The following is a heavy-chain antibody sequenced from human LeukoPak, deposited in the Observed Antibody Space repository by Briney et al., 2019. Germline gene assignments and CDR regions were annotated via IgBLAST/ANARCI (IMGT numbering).Heavy chain of an antibody. D-gene: IGHD6-13*01. J-gene: IGHJ4*02. CDR1: RGSLSGYY. Sequence: LETPSPTCTVSRGSLSGYYLKWIRQPPGKGREGIGYISTSGNTNYNPSLKSRVTISVDTSRNQFSLRLSSVTSADTAVYYCARRGGREQLIPYSLDYWGQGTLVTVSS. V-gene: IGHV4-4*09. CDR2: ISTSGNT. CDR3: ARRGGREQLIPYSLDY.